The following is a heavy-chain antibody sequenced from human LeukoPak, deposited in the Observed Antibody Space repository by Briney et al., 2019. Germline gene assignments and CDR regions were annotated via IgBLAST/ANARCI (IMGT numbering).Heavy chain of an antibody. CDR3: ARAPYYYDSSGYSNYYFDY. V-gene: IGHV4-59*08. J-gene: IGHJ4*02. Sequence: SETLSLTCTVSGGSVNNYYWSWIRQSPGEGLEWIGFIYYSGSTYYNPSLKSRVTISVDTSKHQFSLKLSSVTAADTAVYYCARAPYYYDSSGYSNYYFDYWGQGTLVTVSS. CDR2: IYYSGST. D-gene: IGHD3-22*01. CDR1: GGSVNNYY.